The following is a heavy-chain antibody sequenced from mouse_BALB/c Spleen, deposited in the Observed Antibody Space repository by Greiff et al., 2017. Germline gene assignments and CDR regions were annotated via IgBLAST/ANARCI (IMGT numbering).Heavy chain of an antibody. D-gene: IGHD2-12*01. CDR3: ARRDDGYYFDY. V-gene: IGHV1-34*02. CDR2: IDPYYGGT. J-gene: IGHJ2*01. Sequence: VQLQQSGAELVKPGASVKLSCTASGFNIKDTYMHWVKQSNGKSLEWIGNIDPYYGGTSYNQKFKGKATLTVDKSSSTAYMQLKSLTSEDSAVYYCARRDDGYYFDYWGQGTTLTVSS. CDR1: GFNIKDTY.